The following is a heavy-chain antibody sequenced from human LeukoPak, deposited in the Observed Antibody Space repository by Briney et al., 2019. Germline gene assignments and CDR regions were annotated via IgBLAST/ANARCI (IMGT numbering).Heavy chain of an antibody. V-gene: IGHV4-59*08. J-gene: IGHJ5*02. Sequence: PSETLSLTCTVSGGSISSYYWSWIRQPPGKGLEWIGYIYYSGSTNYNPSLKSRVTISVDTSKNQFSLKLSSVTAADTAVYYCARHKRLGGWFDPWGQGTLVTVSS. CDR3: ARHKRLGGWFDP. D-gene: IGHD7-27*01. CDR1: GGSISSYY. CDR2: IYYSGST.